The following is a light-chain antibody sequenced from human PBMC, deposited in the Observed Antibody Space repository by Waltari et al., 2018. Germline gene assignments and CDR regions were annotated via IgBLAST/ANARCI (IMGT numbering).Light chain of an antibody. CDR3: QQYSSWPPIT. Sequence: EVVMTQSPASLSLSPGQRATISCRPSQRVSLHVDWYQQTPGQPPRVLIYVACTRATGVPGRFSGSGSGTQFTLTISSLQPEDFAVYYCQQYSSWPPITFGQGTRL. V-gene: IGKV3-15*01. CDR2: VAC. CDR1: QRVSLH. J-gene: IGKJ5*01.